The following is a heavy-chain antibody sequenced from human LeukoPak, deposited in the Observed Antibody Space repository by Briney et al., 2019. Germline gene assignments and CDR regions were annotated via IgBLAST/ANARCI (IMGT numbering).Heavy chain of an antibody. CDR2: ISYDGSNK. Sequence: GGSLRLSCAASGFSFSSYAMHWVRQAPGKGLEWVAVISYDGSNKYYADSVKGRFTISRDNSKNTLYLQMNSLRAEDTAVYYCARGGGSYDILTCDYKPHDYWGQGTLVTVSS. D-gene: IGHD3-9*01. CDR1: GFSFSSYA. J-gene: IGHJ4*02. V-gene: IGHV3-30-3*01. CDR3: ARGGGSYDILTCDYKPHDY.